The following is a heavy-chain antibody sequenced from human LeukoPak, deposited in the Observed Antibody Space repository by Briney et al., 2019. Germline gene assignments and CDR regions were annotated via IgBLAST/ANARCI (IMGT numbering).Heavy chain of an antibody. Sequence: ASVKVSCKASGYTFTSYDINWVRQATGQGLEWMGWMNTNSGNTGYAQKFQGRVTMTRNTSISTAYMELSSLRSEDTAVYYCARGYRSASSYYFDYWGQGTLVTVSS. J-gene: IGHJ4*02. CDR3: ARGYRSASSYYFDY. CDR1: GYTFTSYD. CDR2: MNTNSGNT. V-gene: IGHV1-8*01. D-gene: IGHD1-26*01.